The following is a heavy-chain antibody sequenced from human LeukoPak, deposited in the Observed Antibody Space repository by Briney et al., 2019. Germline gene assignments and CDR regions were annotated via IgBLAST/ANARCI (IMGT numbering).Heavy chain of an antibody. V-gene: IGHV3-23*01. D-gene: IGHD6-19*01. Sequence: PGGSLRLSCAASGFTFSSYGMSWIRQAPGKGLEWVSAISGSGGSTYYADSVKGRFTISRDNSKNTLYLQMNSLRAEDTAVYYCAKHLVAKFSSGWYGFDYWGQGTLVTVSS. CDR2: ISGSGGST. J-gene: IGHJ4*02. CDR3: AKHLVAKFSSGWYGFDY. CDR1: GFTFSSYG.